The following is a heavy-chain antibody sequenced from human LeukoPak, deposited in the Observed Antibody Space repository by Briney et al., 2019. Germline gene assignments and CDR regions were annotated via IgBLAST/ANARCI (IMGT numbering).Heavy chain of an antibody. Sequence: GGSLRLSCAASGFIFSNYEMCWVRQAPGKGLEWVSYISSSGTTIYYAESMKGRFTISRDNARNSLYLQVNSLRVEDTAVYYCTWNGRGRGGEGPDAFDIWGQGTMVTVSS. V-gene: IGHV3-48*03. CDR1: GFIFSNYE. D-gene: IGHD1-1*01. J-gene: IGHJ3*02. CDR2: ISSSGTTI. CDR3: TWNGRGRGGEGPDAFDI.